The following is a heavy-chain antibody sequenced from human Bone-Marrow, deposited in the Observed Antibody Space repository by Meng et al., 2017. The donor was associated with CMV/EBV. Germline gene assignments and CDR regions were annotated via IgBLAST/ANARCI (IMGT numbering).Heavy chain of an antibody. CDR2: IGTAGDT. V-gene: IGHV3-13*01. CDR1: GFTFSSYD. D-gene: IGHD6-19*01. CDR3: ARGWSSGWPYYYYYGMGV. J-gene: IGHJ6*02. Sequence: GESLKISCAASGFTFSSYDMHWVRQATGKGLEWVSAIGTAGDTYYPGSVKGRFTISRENAKNSLYLQMNSLRAGDTAVYYCARGWSSGWPYYYYYGMGVWGPGNTVNVAS.